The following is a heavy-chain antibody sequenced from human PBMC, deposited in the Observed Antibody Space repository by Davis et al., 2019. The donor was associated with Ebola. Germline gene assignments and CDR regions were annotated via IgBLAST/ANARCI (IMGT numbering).Heavy chain of an antibody. D-gene: IGHD6-19*01. J-gene: IGHJ4*02. Sequence: PSETLSLTCTVSGGSISSGGYYWSWIRQHPGKGLEWIGYIYYSGSTYYNPSLKSRVTISVDTSKNQFSLKLSSVTAADTAVYYCARDPGPYSSGRYGFDYWGQGTLVTVSS. CDR1: GGSISSGGYY. V-gene: IGHV4-31*03. CDR3: ARDPGPYSSGRYGFDY. CDR2: IYYSGST.